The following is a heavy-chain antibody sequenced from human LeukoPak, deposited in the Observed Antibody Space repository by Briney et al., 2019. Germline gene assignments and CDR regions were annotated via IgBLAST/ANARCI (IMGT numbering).Heavy chain of an antibody. CDR2: ISYDGSNK. J-gene: IGHJ4*02. CDR3: AKESGSGNYYYVHYYFDY. Sequence: GGSLRLSCAASGFTFSSYAMHWVRQAPGKGLEWVAVISYDGSNKYYADSVKGRFTISRDNSKNTLNLQMNSLRAEDTAVYYCAKESGSGNYYYVHYYFDYWGQGTLVTAFS. D-gene: IGHD3-10*01. CDR1: GFTFSSYA. V-gene: IGHV3-30-3*02.